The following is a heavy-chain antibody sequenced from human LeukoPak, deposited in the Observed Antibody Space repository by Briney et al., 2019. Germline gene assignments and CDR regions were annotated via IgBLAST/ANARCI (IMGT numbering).Heavy chain of an antibody. Sequence: ASVKVSCKASGGTFSSYAISWVRQAPGQGLEWMGRIIPILGIANYAQKFQGRVTITADKSTSTAYMELSSLRSEDTAVYYCAAGDTAMVTLAFDIWGQGTMVTVSS. CDR2: IIPILGIA. V-gene: IGHV1-69*04. CDR3: AAGDTAMVTLAFDI. J-gene: IGHJ3*02. D-gene: IGHD5-18*01. CDR1: GGTFSSYA.